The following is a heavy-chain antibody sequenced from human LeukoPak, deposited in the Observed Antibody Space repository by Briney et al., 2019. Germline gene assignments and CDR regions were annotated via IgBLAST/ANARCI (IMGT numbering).Heavy chain of an antibody. D-gene: IGHD1-7*01. CDR3: AKAPNYADYFDY. CDR2: INPDGSTT. J-gene: IGHJ4*02. CDR1: GFTFSRYW. Sequence: GGSLRLSCAASGFTFSRYWIHWVRQAPGKGLEWVSRINPDGSTTTYADSVKGRFTISRDNSKNTLYLQMNSLRAEDTAVYYCAKAPNYADYFDYWGQGTLVTVSS. V-gene: IGHV3-74*01.